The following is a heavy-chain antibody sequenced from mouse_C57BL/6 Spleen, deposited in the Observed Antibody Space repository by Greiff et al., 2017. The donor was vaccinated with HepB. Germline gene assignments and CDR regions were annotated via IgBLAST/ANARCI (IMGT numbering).Heavy chain of an antibody. J-gene: IGHJ4*01. Sequence: VQLQQSGAELVKPGASVKLSCKASGYTFTSYWMHWVKQRPGQGLEWIGMIHPNSGSTNYNEKFKSKATLTVDKSSSTADMQLSSLTSEDSAVYYCARDYGTNQRGAMDYWGQGTSVTVSS. CDR3: ARDYGTNQRGAMDY. CDR1: GYTFTSYW. CDR2: IHPNSGST. D-gene: IGHD1-1*01. V-gene: IGHV1-64*01.